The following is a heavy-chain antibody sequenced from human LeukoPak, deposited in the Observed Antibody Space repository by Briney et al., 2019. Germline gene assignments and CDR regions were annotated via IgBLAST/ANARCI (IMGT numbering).Heavy chain of an antibody. V-gene: IGHV1-69*05. CDR2: IIPIFGTA. Sequence: AASVKVSCKASGGTFSSYAISWVRQAPGQGLEWMGGIIPIFGTANYAQKFQGRVTITTDESTSTVYMELSSLRSEDTAVYYCARRRAAAVGGRPVGWFDPWGQGTLLTVSS. CDR1: GGTFSSYA. J-gene: IGHJ5*02. D-gene: IGHD6-13*01. CDR3: ARRRAAAVGGRPVGWFDP.